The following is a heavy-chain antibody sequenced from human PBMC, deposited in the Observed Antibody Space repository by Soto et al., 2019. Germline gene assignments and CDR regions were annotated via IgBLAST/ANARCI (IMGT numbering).Heavy chain of an antibody. CDR1: GFTFSSYG. D-gene: IGHD1-26*01. CDR2: ISYDGSNK. Sequence: QVQLVESGGGVVQPGRSLRLSCAASGFTFSSYGMHWVRQAPGKGLEWVAVISYDGSNKYYADSVKGRFTISRDNCKSTLDLQMNSLRAEDTAVYYCARGGREFPFEYWGQGTLVTVSS. J-gene: IGHJ4*02. V-gene: IGHV3-30*03. CDR3: ARGGREFPFEY.